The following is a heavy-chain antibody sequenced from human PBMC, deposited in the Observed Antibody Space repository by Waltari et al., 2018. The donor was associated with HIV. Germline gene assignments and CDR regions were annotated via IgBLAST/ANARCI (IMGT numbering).Heavy chain of an antibody. Sequence: VQLAESGGGVVQPGRSRRLSCAASGLRGSDYGLPWVRQAPGKGLQWVAVIWYDGSKKEYSDSVKGRFTISKDNSKNTLFLQMNSLRVDDTAVYFCARVPFASSWSADSFDVWGPGTRITVSS. CDR2: IWYDGSKK. CDR1: GLRGSDYG. D-gene: IGHD6-13*01. J-gene: IGHJ3*01. CDR3: ARVPFASSWSADSFDV. V-gene: IGHV3-33*01.